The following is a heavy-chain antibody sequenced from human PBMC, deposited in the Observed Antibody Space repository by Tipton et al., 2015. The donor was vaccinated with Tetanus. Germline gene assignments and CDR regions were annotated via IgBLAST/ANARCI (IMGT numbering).Heavy chain of an antibody. D-gene: IGHD2-8*02. Sequence: GLVKPSGTLSLTCTVSGGSISNYYWNWVRQSPGGRLEWIGNIFYSGDTNYNPSLKSRVTISMDRSENQISLKMTSVTAADTAVYYCAGVTAQRTELYFEHWGQGTQVTVSS. CDR2: IFYSGDT. V-gene: IGHV4-59*01. CDR1: GGSISNYY. J-gene: IGHJ1*01. CDR3: AGVTAQRTELYFEH.